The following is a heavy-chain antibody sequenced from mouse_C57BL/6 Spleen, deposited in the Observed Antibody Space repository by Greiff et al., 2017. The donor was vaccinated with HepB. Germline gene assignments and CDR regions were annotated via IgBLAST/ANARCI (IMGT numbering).Heavy chain of an antibody. CDR1: GYSITSGYY. CDR3: ARGPSYDYDEGFAY. V-gene: IGHV3-6*01. CDR2: ISYDGSN. J-gene: IGHJ3*01. Sequence: EVKLMESGPGLVKPSQSLSLTCSVTGYSITSGYYWNWIRQFPGNKLEWMGYISYDGSNNYNPSLKNRISITRDTSKNQFFLKLNSVTTEDTATYYCARGPSYDYDEGFAYWGQGTLVTVSA. D-gene: IGHD2-4*01.